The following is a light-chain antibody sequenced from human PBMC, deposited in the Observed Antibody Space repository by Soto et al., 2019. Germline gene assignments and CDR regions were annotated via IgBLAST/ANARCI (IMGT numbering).Light chain of an antibody. CDR2: TND. J-gene: IGLJ1*01. CDR1: SSNIGTNT. V-gene: IGLV1-44*01. CDR3: AAWDARLNGHV. Sequence: QSVLTQPPSASGTPGQRVTISCSGSSSNIGTNTVNWYRHLPGTAPKLLIYTNDQPPSGVPDRFSGSKSGTSASLAISGLRSEDEADYYCAAWDARLNGHVFGTGTKLTVL.